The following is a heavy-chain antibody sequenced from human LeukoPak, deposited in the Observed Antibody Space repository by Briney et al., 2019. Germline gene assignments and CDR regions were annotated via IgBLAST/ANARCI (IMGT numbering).Heavy chain of an antibody. J-gene: IGHJ4*02. D-gene: IGHD6-19*01. CDR2: FDPEDGET. CDR1: GYTLTELS. Sequence: ASVKVSCKVSGYTLTELSMHWVRQAPGKGLEWMGGFDPEDGETIYAQKFQGRVTMTEDTSTDTAYMELSSLRSEDTAVYCCASLSSGWYERNYWGQGTLVTVSS. V-gene: IGHV1-24*01. CDR3: ASLSSGWYERNY.